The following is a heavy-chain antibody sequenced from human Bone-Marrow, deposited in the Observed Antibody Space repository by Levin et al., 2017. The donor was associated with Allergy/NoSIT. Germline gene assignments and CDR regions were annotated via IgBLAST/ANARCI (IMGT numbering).Heavy chain of an antibody. CDR2: ISGSGGST. D-gene: IGHD3-22*01. Sequence: GGSLRLSCAASGFTFSSYAMSWVRQAPGKGLEWVSAISGSGGSTYYADSVKGRFTISRDNSKNTLYLQMNSLRAEDTAVYYCAKEPKPSLITMIVGFDYWGQGTLVTVSS. CDR1: GFTFSSYA. V-gene: IGHV3-23*01. CDR3: AKEPKPSLITMIVGFDY. J-gene: IGHJ4*02.